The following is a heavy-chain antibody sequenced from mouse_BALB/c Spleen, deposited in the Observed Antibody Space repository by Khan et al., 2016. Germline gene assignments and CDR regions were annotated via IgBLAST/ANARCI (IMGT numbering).Heavy chain of an antibody. CDR3: AGTRTRDTLTY. J-gene: IGHJ2*01. CDR1: GYTFSSYW. CDR2: ILPGSGTT. V-gene: IGHV1-9*01. Sequence: QVQLQQSGAELMKPGASVKISCKATGYTFSSYWIEWVKQRPGHGLEWIGEILPGSGTTNYNEKFKGKATFTADTSSNTAYMQLSSLTSEDSAVXCGAGTRTRDTLTYWGQGTTLTVSS. D-gene: IGHD3-1*01.